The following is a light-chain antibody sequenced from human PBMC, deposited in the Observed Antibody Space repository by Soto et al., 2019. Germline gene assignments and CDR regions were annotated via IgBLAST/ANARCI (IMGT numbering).Light chain of an antibody. CDR1: SSNIGNNF. CDR3: AAWDDSLSGRV. J-gene: IGLJ2*01. V-gene: IGLV1-47*02. Sequence: QAVVTQPPSASGTPGQRVTISCSGSSSNIGNNFVSWYQQLPGTAPKLLIYSDNQRPSGVPDRFSGSKSVTSASLAIRGLRSEDEADYYCAAWDDSLSGRVFGGGTKLTVL. CDR2: SDN.